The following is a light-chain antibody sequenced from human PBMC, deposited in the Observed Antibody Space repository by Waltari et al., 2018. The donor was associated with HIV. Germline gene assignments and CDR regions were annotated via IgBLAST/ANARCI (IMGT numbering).Light chain of an antibody. CDR3: QSYDITLSASVV. Sequence: QSVLTQPPSVSGAPGQRVTISCTGSTSNIGADYDVHWYQQIPGTAPKLLISGYKNRPSGVPDRFSASKACTSASLTITGLQAEDEADYFCQSYDITLSASVVFGGGTKLTVL. J-gene: IGLJ2*01. CDR2: GYK. CDR1: TSNIGADYD. V-gene: IGLV1-40*01.